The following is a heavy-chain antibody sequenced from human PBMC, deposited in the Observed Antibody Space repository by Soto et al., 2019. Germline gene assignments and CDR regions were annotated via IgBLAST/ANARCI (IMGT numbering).Heavy chain of an antibody. Sequence: VGSLRLSCAASGFTFSSYGMHWVRQAPGKGLEWVAVISYDGSNKYYADSVKGRFTISRDNSKNTLYLQMNSLRAEDTAVYYCAKDANDEYFQHWGQGTLVTVSS. J-gene: IGHJ1*01. CDR3: AKDANDEYFQH. CDR1: GFTFSSYG. V-gene: IGHV3-30*18. CDR2: ISYDGSNK. D-gene: IGHD1-1*01.